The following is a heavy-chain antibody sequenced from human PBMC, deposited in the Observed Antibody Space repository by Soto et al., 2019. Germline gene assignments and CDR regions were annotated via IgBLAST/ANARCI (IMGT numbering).Heavy chain of an antibody. CDR1: GGSFSCYY. J-gene: IGHJ6*02. D-gene: IGHD3-10*01. CDR2: INHSGST. CDR3: ARGRITMVRGVTSGMDV. V-gene: IGHV4-34*01. Sequence: SETLSLTCAVYGGSFSCYYWSWIRQPPGKGLEWIGEINHSGSTNYNPSLKSRVTISVDTSKNQFSLKLSSVTAADTAVYYCARGRITMVRGVTSGMDVWGQGTTVTVSS.